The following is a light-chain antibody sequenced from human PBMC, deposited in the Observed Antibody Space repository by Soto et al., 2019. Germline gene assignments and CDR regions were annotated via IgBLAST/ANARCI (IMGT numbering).Light chain of an antibody. Sequence: QPASVSGSPGQSITISCTGTSSDIGDYTHVSWYQQHPGKAPKLIIYEVSDRPSGVSNRFSGSKSGNTASLTISGLQTEDEADYYCCSYTSISTSAVFGGGTKLTVL. V-gene: IGLV2-14*01. J-gene: IGLJ2*01. CDR3: CSYTSISTSAV. CDR1: SSDIGDYTH. CDR2: EVS.